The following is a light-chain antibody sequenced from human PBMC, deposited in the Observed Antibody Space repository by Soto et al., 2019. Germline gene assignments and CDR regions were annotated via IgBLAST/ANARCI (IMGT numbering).Light chain of an antibody. Sequence: QSALTQPASMSGSPGQSITISCAGTSNDVGAYNYVSWYQHHPGQAPKLMIYEVTIRPSGVSPRLSGSKSANTASLTISGLQAEDEADYYCYSYTTTNTWLFGGGTKLTVL. CDR2: EVT. V-gene: IGLV2-14*01. CDR3: YSYTTTNTWL. CDR1: SNDVGAYNY. J-gene: IGLJ2*01.